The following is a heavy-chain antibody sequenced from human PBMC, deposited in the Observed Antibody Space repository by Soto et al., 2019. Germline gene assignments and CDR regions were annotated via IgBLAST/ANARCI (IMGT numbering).Heavy chain of an antibody. V-gene: IGHV4-39*07. CDR3: ARASRYYGMDV. CDR2: IYTSGST. J-gene: IGHJ6*02. CDR1: GGSIGGSNYF. Sequence: SETLSLTCTVSGGSIGGSNYFWGWIRQSPGTGLEWLGTIYTSGSTNYNPSLKSRVTMSVDTSKNQFSLKLSSVTAADTAVYYCARASRYYGMDVWGQGTTVTVSS.